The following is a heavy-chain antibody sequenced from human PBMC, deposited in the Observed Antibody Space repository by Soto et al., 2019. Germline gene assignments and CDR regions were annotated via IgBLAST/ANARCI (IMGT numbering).Heavy chain of an antibody. D-gene: IGHD3-22*01. CDR3: ATDLGGGLFGGSDY. V-gene: IGHV1-24*01. Sequence: ASLKVSCKVSGYTLTELSMHWVRQAPGKGLEWMGGFDPEDGETIYAQKFQGRVTMTEDTSTDTAYMELSSLRSEDTAVYYCATDLGGGLFGGSDYWGQGTLVTVSS. CDR1: GYTLTELS. CDR2: FDPEDGET. J-gene: IGHJ4*02.